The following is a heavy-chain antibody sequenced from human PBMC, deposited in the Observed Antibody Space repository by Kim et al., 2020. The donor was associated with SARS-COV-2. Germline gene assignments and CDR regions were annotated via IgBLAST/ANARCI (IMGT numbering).Heavy chain of an antibody. J-gene: IGHJ3*02. CDR1: GYTFTSYA. V-gene: IGHV7-4-1*02. CDR3: ARGRSSGWYWSPADLGAFDI. D-gene: IGHD6-19*01. Sequence: ASVKVSCKASGYTFTSYAMNWVRQAPGQGLEWMGWINTNTGNPTYAQGFTGRFVFSLDTSVSTAYLQISSLKAEDTAVYYCARGRSSGWYWSPADLGAFDIWGQGTMVTVSS. CDR2: INTNTGNP.